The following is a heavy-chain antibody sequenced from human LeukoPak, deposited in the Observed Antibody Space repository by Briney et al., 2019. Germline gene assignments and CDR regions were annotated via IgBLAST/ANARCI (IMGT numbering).Heavy chain of an antibody. CDR2: IWYDGSNK. Sequence: GGSLRLSCAASGFTFSSYGMHWVRQAPGKGLEWGAVIWYDGSNKYYADSVKGRFTISRDNSKNTLYLQMNSLRAEDTAVYYCARDRGQWLVLDAFDIWGQGTMVTVSS. V-gene: IGHV3-33*01. CDR1: GFTFSSYG. D-gene: IGHD6-19*01. J-gene: IGHJ3*02. CDR3: ARDRGQWLVLDAFDI.